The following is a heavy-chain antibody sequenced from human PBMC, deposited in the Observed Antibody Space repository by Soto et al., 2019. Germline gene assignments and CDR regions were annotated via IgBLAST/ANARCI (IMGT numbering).Heavy chain of an antibody. CDR3: VRGFKPFDY. V-gene: IGHV3-23*01. CDR1: GFTFSSYA. D-gene: IGHD3-16*02. Sequence: EVQLLESGGGLVQPGGSLRLSCAASGFTFSSYAMSWVRQAPGKGLEWVSGIRGSDAASFYADSVKGRFTISRDNSKKPVYLHMNSLRAQDTAVYYCVRGFKPFDYWGQGTLVTVSS. CDR2: IRGSDAAS. J-gene: IGHJ4*02.